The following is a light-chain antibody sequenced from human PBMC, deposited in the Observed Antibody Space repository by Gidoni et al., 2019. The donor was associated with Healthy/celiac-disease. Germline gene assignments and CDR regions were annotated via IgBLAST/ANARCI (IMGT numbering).Light chain of an antibody. CDR1: QSISSY. CDR3: QQSYSTLPYT. Sequence: DIQMTQSPSSLSASVGDRVTITCRASQSISSYLNWYQQKPGKAPKLLIYAASSLQSGVPSRFSGSGSGTDFTLTISSLQPEDFATYYCQQSYSTLPYTFXQGTKLEIK. CDR2: AAS. V-gene: IGKV1-39*01. J-gene: IGKJ2*01.